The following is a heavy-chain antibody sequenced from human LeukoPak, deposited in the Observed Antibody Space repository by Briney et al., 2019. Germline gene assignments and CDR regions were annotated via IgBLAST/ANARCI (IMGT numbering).Heavy chain of an antibody. Sequence: GGSLRLSCAASGFTFDDYAMHWVRQAPGKGLEWVSLISGDGGSTYYADSVKGRFTISRDDSKNSLYLQMNSLRTEDTALYYCAKDSVDSGWRYFDYWGQGTLVTVSS. D-gene: IGHD6-19*01. CDR2: ISGDGGST. V-gene: IGHV3-43*02. CDR3: AKDSVDSGWRYFDY. CDR1: GFTFDDYA. J-gene: IGHJ4*02.